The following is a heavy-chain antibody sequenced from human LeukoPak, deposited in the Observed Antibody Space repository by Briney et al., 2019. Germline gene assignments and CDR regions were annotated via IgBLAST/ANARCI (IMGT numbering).Heavy chain of an antibody. J-gene: IGHJ3*02. CDR2: ISYSGST. CDR1: GDSISNYY. Sequence: SETLSLTCTVSGDSISNYYWSWIRQPPGKGLECIGYISYSGSTNYNPSLKSRVTISVDTSRNQFSLKLSSVTAADTAVYYCARHGWALDAFRIWGQGTMVTVSS. V-gene: IGHV4-59*08. CDR3: ARHGWALDAFRI. D-gene: IGHD1-26*01.